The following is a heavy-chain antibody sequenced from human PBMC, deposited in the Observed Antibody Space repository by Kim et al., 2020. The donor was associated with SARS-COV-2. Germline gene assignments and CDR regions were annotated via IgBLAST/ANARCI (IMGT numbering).Heavy chain of an antibody. CDR2: INHSGRT. J-gene: IGHJ3*01. Sequence: SETLSLTCAVDGGSFSGYYWSGIRQPPGKGLEWIGEINHSGRTNHKPSLKSRVTISVDTPKKQLSLQLTSVTAADPAVYYCARRLSNTSGWGSHYCDFWG. V-gene: IGHV4-34*01. D-gene: IGHD3-10*01. CDR1: GGSFSGYY. CDR3: ARRLSNTSGWGSHYCDF.